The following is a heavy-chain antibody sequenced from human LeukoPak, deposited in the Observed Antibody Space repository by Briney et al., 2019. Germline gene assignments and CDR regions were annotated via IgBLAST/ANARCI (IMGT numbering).Heavy chain of an antibody. CDR3: ARQYQLIYDYWYFDL. J-gene: IGHJ2*01. V-gene: IGHV1-69*05. Sequence: ASVKVSCKASGGTFSSYAISWVRQAPGQGLEWTGGIIPIFGTANYAQKFQGRVTITTDESTSTAYMELSRLRSEDTAVYYCARQYQLIYDYWYFDLWGRGTLVPVSS. CDR1: GGTFSSYA. CDR2: IIPIFGTA. D-gene: IGHD2-2*02.